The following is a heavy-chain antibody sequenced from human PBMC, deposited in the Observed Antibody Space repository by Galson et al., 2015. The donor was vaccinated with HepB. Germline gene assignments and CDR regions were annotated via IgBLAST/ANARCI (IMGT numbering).Heavy chain of an antibody. V-gene: IGHV3-9*01. J-gene: IGHJ3*02. CDR2: ISWNSGSI. D-gene: IGHD5-18*01. Sequence: SLRLSCAASGFTFDDYAMHWVRQAPGKGLEWVSRISWNSGSIAYADSVRGRFTISRDNAKNSLYLQMNSLRAEDTALYYCAKDATRGYSYGDAFDIWGQGTMVTVSS. CDR1: GFTFDDYA. CDR3: AKDATRGYSYGDAFDI.